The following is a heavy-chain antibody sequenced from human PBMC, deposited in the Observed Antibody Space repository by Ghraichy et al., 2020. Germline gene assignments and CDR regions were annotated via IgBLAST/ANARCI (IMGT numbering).Heavy chain of an antibody. D-gene: IGHD6-19*01. CDR2: ISSSSATT. J-gene: IGHJ5*02. CDR1: GFTFSNYR. CDR3: ARDGSGWLNWFDP. V-gene: IGHV3-48*01. Sequence: GGSLRLSCAASGFTFSNYRMNWVRQAPGKGLEWLSHISSSSATTYYADSVKGRFTISRDNAKNSLYLQMKSLRAEDTAVYYCARDGSGWLNWFDPWGQGTLVTVSS.